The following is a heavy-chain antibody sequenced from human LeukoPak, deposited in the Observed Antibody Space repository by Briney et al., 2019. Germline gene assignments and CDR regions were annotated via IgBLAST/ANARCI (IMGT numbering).Heavy chain of an antibody. Sequence: GASVKVSCKASGGTFSSYAISWVRQAPGQGLEWMGGIIPIFGTASYAQKFQGRVTITTDESTSTAYMELSSLRSEDTAVYYCARREDYYDSSGYPLGGYYFDYWGQGTLVTVSS. V-gene: IGHV1-69*05. J-gene: IGHJ4*02. CDR2: IIPIFGTA. D-gene: IGHD3-22*01. CDR3: ARREDYYDSSGYPLGGYYFDY. CDR1: GGTFSSYA.